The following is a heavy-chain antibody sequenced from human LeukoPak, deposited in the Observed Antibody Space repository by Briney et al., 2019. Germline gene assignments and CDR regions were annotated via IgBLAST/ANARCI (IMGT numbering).Heavy chain of an antibody. CDR1: GGTFSSYA. CDR2: IIPILGIA. D-gene: IGHD3-10*01. CDR3: AREDITMVRGVIREDYYYYGMDV. Sequence: ASVKVSCKASGGTFSSYAISWVRQAPGQGLEWMGRIIPILGIANYAQKFQGRVTITADKSTSTAYMELSSLRSEDTAVYYCAREDITMVRGVIREDYYYYGMDVWGQGTTVTVSS. J-gene: IGHJ6*02. V-gene: IGHV1-69*04.